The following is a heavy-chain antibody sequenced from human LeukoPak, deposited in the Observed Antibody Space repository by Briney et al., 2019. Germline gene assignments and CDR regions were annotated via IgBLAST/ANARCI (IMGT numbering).Heavy chain of an antibody. CDR2: INPNSGGT. J-gene: IGHJ4*02. V-gene: IGHV1-2*04. D-gene: IGHD4-23*01. CDR3: ARTLSPTVAKGGFDY. CDR1: GYTFTGYY. Sequence: ASVKVSCKASGYTFTGYYMHWVRQAPGQGLEWMGWINPNSGGTNYAQKFQGWVTMTRDTSISTAYMELSRLRSDDTAVYSCARTLSPTVAKGGFDYWGQGTLVTVSS.